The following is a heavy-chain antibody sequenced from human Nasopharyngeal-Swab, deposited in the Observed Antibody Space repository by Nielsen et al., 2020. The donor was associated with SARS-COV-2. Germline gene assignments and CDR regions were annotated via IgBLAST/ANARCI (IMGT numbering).Heavy chain of an antibody. CDR2: ISSSSSYI. J-gene: IGHJ6*03. D-gene: IGHD6-25*01. CDR3: ARVAAGHYYYYYMDV. CDR1: GFTFSSYG. Sequence: GESLKISCAASGFTFSSYGMHWVRQAPGKGLEWVSSISSSSSYIYYADSVKGRFTISRDNAKNSLYLQMNSLRAEDTAVYYCARVAAGHYYYYYMDVWGKGTTVTVSS. V-gene: IGHV3-21*01.